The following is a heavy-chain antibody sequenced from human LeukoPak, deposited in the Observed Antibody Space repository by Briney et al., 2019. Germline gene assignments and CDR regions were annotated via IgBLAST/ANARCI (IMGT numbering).Heavy chain of an antibody. CDR1: GFTFSSYW. CDR2: INSDGSST. V-gene: IGHV3-74*01. D-gene: IGHD3-10*01. J-gene: IGHJ4*02. CDR3: ARGPVWFGGREGDY. Sequence: GGSLRLSYAASGFTFSSYWMHWVRQAPGKGLVWVSRINSDGSSTSYADSVKGRFTISRDNAKNTLYLQMNSLRAKDTAVYYCARGPVWFGGREGDYWGQGTLVTVSS.